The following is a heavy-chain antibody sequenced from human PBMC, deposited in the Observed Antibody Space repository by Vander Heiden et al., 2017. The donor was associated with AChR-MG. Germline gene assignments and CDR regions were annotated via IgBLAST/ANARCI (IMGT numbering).Heavy chain of an antibody. V-gene: IGHV3-21*01. J-gene: IGHJ6*02. CDR3: ARVRFSPPDV. CDR1: GFTFSSYS. CDR2: ISSGSSYI. D-gene: IGHD3-3*01. Sequence: EVQLVASGVGLVKPGVSLRLSCAASGFTFSSYSMNGVRQAPGKGLEWVSSISSGSSYIYYADSVKGRFTISRDNAKNSLYLQMNSLRAEETAVYYCARVRFSPPDVWGQGTTVTVSS.